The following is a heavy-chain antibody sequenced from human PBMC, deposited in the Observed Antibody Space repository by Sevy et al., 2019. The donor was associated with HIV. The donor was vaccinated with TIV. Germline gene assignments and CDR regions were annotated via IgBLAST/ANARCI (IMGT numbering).Heavy chain of an antibody. J-gene: IGHJ4*02. CDR2: ISGSGGST. CDR1: GFTFSSYA. CDR3: AKDRNGIAAAGNPFDY. D-gene: IGHD6-13*01. Sequence: GGSLRLSCAASGFTFSSYAMSWVRQAPGKGLEWVSAISGSGGSTYYADSVKGRFTISRDNSKNTLYLQMNSLRAEDTAVYYSAKDRNGIAAAGNPFDYWGQGTLVTVSS. V-gene: IGHV3-23*01.